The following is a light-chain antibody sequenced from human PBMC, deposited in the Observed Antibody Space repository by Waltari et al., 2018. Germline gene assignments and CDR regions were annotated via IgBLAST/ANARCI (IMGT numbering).Light chain of an antibody. CDR1: TSDVGNYKF. Sequence: QAALTQPASVSGSPGQSITISCSGPTSDVGNYKFVSWYQKHPGKAPKPMIHEVSQRPSGVSDRFSGSRSGNTASLTISGLQAEDEADYYCCSYAGSGTYVFGGGTKVTVL. CDR2: EVS. CDR3: CSYAGSGTYV. V-gene: IGLV2-23*02. J-gene: IGLJ1*01.